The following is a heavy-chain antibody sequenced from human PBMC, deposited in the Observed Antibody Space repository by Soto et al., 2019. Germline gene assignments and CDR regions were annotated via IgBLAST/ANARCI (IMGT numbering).Heavy chain of an antibody. V-gene: IGHV1-3*01. CDR2: INARNGNT. CDR1: GYTFTSYG. J-gene: IGHJ6*02. CDR3: ARAPNDSSAYYHHYYYGMDV. Sequence: ASVKVSCKASGYTFTSYGIHWVRQAPGQRLEWTGWINARNGNTKYSEKFQGRVTITRDTSASTAYLELSSLRSEDTAVYYCARAPNDSSAYYHHYYYGMDVWGQGTTVTVSS. D-gene: IGHD3-22*01.